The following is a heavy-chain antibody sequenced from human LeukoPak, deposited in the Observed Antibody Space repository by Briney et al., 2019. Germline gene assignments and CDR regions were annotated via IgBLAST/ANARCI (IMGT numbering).Heavy chain of an antibody. Sequence: ASVKVSCKASGYTCTAYHIHWVRQAPGQGLEWLGWIHPKSGDTNYAQKFQGRVTLTSDTSISTAYMEVSRLTSDDTAVYFCASLPYISTNRDYWGQGSPLTVSS. CDR1: GYTCTAYH. CDR2: IHPKSGDT. CDR3: ASLPYISTNRDY. J-gene: IGHJ4*02. V-gene: IGHV1-2*02. D-gene: IGHD1-1*01.